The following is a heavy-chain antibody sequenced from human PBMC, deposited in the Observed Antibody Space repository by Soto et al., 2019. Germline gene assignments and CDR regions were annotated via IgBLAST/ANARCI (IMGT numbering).Heavy chain of an antibody. V-gene: IGHV1-18*01. D-gene: IGHD3-3*01. CDR2: ISAYNGNT. CDR1: GYTFTSYG. CDR3: ARDHEEPLWSGYYGFDP. Sequence: ASVKVSCKASGYTFTSYGISWVRQAPGQGLEWMGWISAYNGNTNYAQKLQGRVTMTTDTSTSSAYMELRSLRSDDTAVYYCARDHEEPLWSGYYGFDPWGQGTLVTVSS. J-gene: IGHJ5*02.